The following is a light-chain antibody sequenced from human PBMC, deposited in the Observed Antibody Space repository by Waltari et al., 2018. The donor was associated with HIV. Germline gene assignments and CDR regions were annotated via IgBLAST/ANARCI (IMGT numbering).Light chain of an antibody. CDR3: QQYGVSPWT. V-gene: IGKV3-20*01. Sequence: EIVLTQSPGTLSLYPGERATVFCRASQRVSTTSLAWYQQRPGQAPRLFIYGTSNRATGIPDRFSGSGSGTDFSLTISTLETEDFAVYHCQQYGVSPWTFGQGTKVEIK. CDR1: QRVSTTS. CDR2: GTS. J-gene: IGKJ1*01.